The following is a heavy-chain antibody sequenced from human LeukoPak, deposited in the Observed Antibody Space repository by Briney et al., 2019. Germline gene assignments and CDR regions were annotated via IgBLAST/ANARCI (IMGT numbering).Heavy chain of an antibody. Sequence: TLSLTCTVSGGSISSGSYYWGWIRQPAGKGLEWIGRIYTSGSTNYNPSLKSRVTISVDTSKNQFSLKLNSVTAADTAVYYCARANYGSGSYRDWRQGTLVTVSS. CDR3: ARANYGSGSYRD. D-gene: IGHD3-10*01. CDR1: GGSISSGSYY. CDR2: IYTSGST. J-gene: IGHJ1*01. V-gene: IGHV4-61*02.